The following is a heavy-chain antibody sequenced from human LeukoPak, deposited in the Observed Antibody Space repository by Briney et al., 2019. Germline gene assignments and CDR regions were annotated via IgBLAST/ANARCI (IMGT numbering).Heavy chain of an antibody. D-gene: IGHD3-9*01. Sequence: SVKVSCKASGGTFSSYAISWVRQAPGQGLEWMGGIIPIFGTANYAQKFQGRVTITADESTSTAYMELSSLRSEDTAVYYCTRGRVTTGYFVYWGQGTLVTVSS. CDR2: IIPIFGTA. V-gene: IGHV1-69*13. CDR1: GGTFSSYA. CDR3: TRGRVTTGYFVY. J-gene: IGHJ4*02.